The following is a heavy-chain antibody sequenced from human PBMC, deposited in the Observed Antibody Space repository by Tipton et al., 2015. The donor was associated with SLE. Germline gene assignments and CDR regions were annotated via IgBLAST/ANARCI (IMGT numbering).Heavy chain of an antibody. CDR3: ASWGPIVYPFYYMDV. V-gene: IGHV4-34*01. J-gene: IGHJ6*03. CDR1: GGSFSGYY. Sequence: TLSLTCAVYGGSFSGYYWSWIRQPPGKGLEWIGEINHSGSTNYNPSLKSRVTISVDTSKSQFSLKLSSVTAADTAVYYCASWGPIVYPFYYMDVWIIGTTVTVSS. D-gene: IGHD3-16*01. CDR2: INHSGST.